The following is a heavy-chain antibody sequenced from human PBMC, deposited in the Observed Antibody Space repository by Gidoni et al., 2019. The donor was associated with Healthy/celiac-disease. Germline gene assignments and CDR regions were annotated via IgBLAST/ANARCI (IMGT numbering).Heavy chain of an antibody. J-gene: IGHJ6*02. CDR1: GYTFTGYY. V-gene: IGHV1-2*06. CDR3: ARPIAAAGFGMDV. CDR2: IHPNSGGT. D-gene: IGHD6-13*01. Sequence: QVQLVQSGAEVKKPGASVQVSCKASGYTFTGYYMHWVRQAPGQGLEWMGRIHPNSGGTNCAHKFQGRVTMTRDTSISTAYMWLSRLRSDDPAVYYCARPIAAAGFGMDVWGQGTTVTVSS.